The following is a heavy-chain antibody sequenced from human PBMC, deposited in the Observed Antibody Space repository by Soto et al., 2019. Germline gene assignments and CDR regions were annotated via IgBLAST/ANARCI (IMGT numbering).Heavy chain of an antibody. CDR3: ASPYYDFWSGYYDAFDI. CDR1: GFTFSSYS. J-gene: IGHJ3*02. CDR2: ISSSSSYI. Sequence: GGSLRLSCAASGFTFSSYSMSGFRQAPGKGLEWVSSISSSSSYIYYADSVKGRFTISRDNAKNSLYLHMNSLRAEDTAVYYCASPYYDFWSGYYDAFDIWGQATMVTVS. V-gene: IGHV3-21*01. D-gene: IGHD3-3*01.